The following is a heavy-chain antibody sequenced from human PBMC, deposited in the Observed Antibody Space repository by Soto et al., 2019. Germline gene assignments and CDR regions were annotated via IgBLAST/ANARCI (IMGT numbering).Heavy chain of an antibody. CDR2: IIPIFGTA. Sequence: GASVKVSCKASGGTFSSYAISWVRQAPGQGLEWMGGIIPIFGTANYAQKFQGRVTITADESTSTAYMELSSLRSEDTAVYYCARIAGEYGDSYYGMDVWGQGTMVTVS. CDR1: GGTFSSYA. CDR3: ARIAGEYGDSYYGMDV. D-gene: IGHD4-17*01. V-gene: IGHV1-69*13. J-gene: IGHJ6*02.